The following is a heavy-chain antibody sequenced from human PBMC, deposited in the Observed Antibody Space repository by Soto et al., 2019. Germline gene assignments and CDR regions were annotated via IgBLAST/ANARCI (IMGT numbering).Heavy chain of an antibody. D-gene: IGHD3-3*01. J-gene: IGHJ5*02. V-gene: IGHV1-46*01. CDR2: INPSNGKT. Sequence: ASVKVSCKTSRYTFTTYYIHWVRQAPGQELEWMGIINPSNGKTSYAQKFQGRITMTREMSTSTVYMELSSLRSEDTALYYCARDGGYNFWSGYPINWFDPWGQGTKVTV. CDR3: ARDGGYNFWSGYPINWFDP. CDR1: RYTFTTYY.